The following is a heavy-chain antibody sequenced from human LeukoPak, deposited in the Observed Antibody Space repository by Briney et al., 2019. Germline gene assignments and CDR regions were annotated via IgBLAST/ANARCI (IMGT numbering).Heavy chain of an antibody. CDR2: MNPNNSDI. CDR3: ASSSLYYYDSSGWGY. V-gene: IGHV1-8*01. J-gene: IGHJ4*02. CDR1: GYTFTSYH. D-gene: IGHD3-22*01. Sequence: ASVKVSCKASGYTFTSYHINWVRQATGQGLEWVGWMNPNNSDIGYAQKFQGRVTITADESTSTAYMELSSLRSEDTAVYYCASSSLYYYDSSGWGYWGQGTLVTVSS.